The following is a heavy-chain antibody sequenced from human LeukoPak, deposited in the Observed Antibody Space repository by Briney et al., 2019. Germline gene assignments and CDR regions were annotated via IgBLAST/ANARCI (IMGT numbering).Heavy chain of an antibody. CDR2: ISGSGDST. CDR1: GFTFSNYA. CDR3: AREIIVGATVDY. V-gene: IGHV3-23*01. D-gene: IGHD1-26*01. Sequence: GGSLRLSCAASGFTFSNYAMNWVRQAPGKGLEWVSIISGSGDSTYYADSVKGRFSISRDNAKDTLHLQMNSLRVEDTAVYYCAREIIVGATVDYWGQGTLVTVSS. J-gene: IGHJ4*02.